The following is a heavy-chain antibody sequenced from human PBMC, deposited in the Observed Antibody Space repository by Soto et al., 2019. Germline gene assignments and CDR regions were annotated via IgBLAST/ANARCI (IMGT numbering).Heavy chain of an antibody. J-gene: IGHJ6*02. CDR2: IYYSGST. D-gene: IGHD3-10*01. CDR3: ARLVQKDGGLLSNYYYGMDV. CDR1: GGSVSSGYYY. V-gene: IGHV4-61*01. Sequence: QVQLQESGPGLVKPSETLSLTCTVSGGSVSSGYYYWTWIRQPPGKGLEWIGYIYYSGSTNYNPSLKSRVTISVDTTKNQFSLKLSSVTAADTAVYYWARLVQKDGGLLSNYYYGMDVWGQGTTVTVSS.